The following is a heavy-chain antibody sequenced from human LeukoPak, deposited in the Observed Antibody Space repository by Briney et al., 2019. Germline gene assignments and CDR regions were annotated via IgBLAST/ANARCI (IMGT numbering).Heavy chain of an antibody. CDR1: GGSTSSSSYY. J-gene: IGHJ6*03. CDR2: IYYSGST. Sequence: SETLSLTCTVSGGSTSSSSYYWGWIRQPPGKGLEWIGSIYYSGSTYYSPSPKSRITISVDTSKNHFSLKLSSVTAADTAVYYCARHPLRGSGTYYRDYYYYMDVWGKGTTVTVSS. CDR3: ARHPLRGSGTYYRDYYYYMDV. V-gene: IGHV4-39*01. D-gene: IGHD3-10*01.